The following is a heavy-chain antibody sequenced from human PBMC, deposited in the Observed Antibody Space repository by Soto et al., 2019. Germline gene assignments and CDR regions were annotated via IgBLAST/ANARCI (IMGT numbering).Heavy chain of an antibody. CDR3: AREVIPLTTDWYFDL. D-gene: IGHD4-17*01. Sequence: QLQLRESGPGLVKPSETLSLTCTVSGGSISGGVGGLYYWSWIRQPPGKGLEWIGYIYDSGSTYYNPSLKGGVTISADTSQNQFSLRLSSVTAADTAVYYCAREVIPLTTDWYFDLWGRGTLVTVSS. CDR2: IYDSGST. V-gene: IGHV4-30-4*01. CDR1: GGSISGGVGGLYY. J-gene: IGHJ2*01.